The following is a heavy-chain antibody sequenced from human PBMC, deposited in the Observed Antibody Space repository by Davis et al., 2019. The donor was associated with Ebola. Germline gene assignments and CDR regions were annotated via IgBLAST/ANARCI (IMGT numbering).Heavy chain of an antibody. V-gene: IGHV4-59*12. CDR1: GGSISSYY. CDR3: ARAPGYYYDSSGYGKNDAFDI. Sequence: MPSETLSLTCTVSGGSISSYYWSWIRQPPGKGLEWIGYIYYSGSTYYNPSLKSRVTISVDTSKNQFSLKLSSVTAADTAVYYCARAPGYYYDSSGYGKNDAFDIWGQGTMVTVSS. CDR2: IYYSGST. J-gene: IGHJ3*02. D-gene: IGHD3-22*01.